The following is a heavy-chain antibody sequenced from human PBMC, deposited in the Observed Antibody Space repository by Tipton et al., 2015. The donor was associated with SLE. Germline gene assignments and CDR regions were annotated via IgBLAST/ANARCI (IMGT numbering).Heavy chain of an antibody. Sequence: LRLSCSVSGGSLSIGYYYWGWIRQPAGKGLEWIGRVYASGSTHYNPSLNSRVIIAVDTSKNQFSLKLTSVTAADTAVYYCASSGYSTGPGAFDFWGQGTLVTVSS. V-gene: IGHV4-61*02. CDR3: ASSGYSTGPGAFDF. D-gene: IGHD6-19*01. J-gene: IGHJ3*01. CDR1: GGSLSIGYYY. CDR2: VYASGST.